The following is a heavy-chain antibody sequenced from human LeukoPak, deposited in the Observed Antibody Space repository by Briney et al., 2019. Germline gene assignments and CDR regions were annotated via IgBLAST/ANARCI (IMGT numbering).Heavy chain of an antibody. Sequence: SETLSLTCTVPGGSISSYYWSWIRQPPGKGLEWIGYIYYSGSTNYNPSLKSRVTISVDTSKNQFSLKLSSVTAADTAVYYCARADYGSGSYFFDYWGQGTLVTVSS. D-gene: IGHD3-10*01. CDR2: IYYSGST. CDR3: ARADYGSGSYFFDY. V-gene: IGHV4-59*12. J-gene: IGHJ4*02. CDR1: GGSISSYY.